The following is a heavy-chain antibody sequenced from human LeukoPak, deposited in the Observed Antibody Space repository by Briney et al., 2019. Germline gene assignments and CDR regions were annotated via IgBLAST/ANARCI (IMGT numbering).Heavy chain of an antibody. Sequence: GGSLRLSCAASGFSFSSYNMNWVRQAPGKGLEWVSSITTSSTYTFYADSVKGQFTISRDNAKTSLYLQMNSLRAEDTAVYYCARDLSGVTGYTYGRGIDYWGQGTLVTVSS. CDR3: ARDLSGVTGYTYGRGIDY. CDR1: GFSFSSYN. V-gene: IGHV3-21*01. CDR2: ITTSSTYT. J-gene: IGHJ4*02. D-gene: IGHD5-18*01.